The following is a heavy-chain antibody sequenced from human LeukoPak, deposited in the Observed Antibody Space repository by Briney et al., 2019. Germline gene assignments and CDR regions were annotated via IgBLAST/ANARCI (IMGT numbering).Heavy chain of an antibody. CDR1: GFYFSSYA. Sequence: GGSLRLSCAASGFYFSSYAMSWVRQAPGKGLEWVSSISGSGGSTYYADSVKGRFTISRDNSNNTLYLQMNSLRAEDTAVYYCAKVRSVYYEGGVNNWGKGPLVTVPS. CDR3: AKVRSVYYEGGVNN. CDR2: ISGSGGST. D-gene: IGHD3-22*01. J-gene: IGHJ4*02. V-gene: IGHV3-23*01.